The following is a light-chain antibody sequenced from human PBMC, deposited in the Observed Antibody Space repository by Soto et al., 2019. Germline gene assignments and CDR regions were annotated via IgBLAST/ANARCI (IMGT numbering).Light chain of an antibody. CDR2: YDD. CDR1: RSNIGKNA. CDR3: AAWDDSLNGVV. J-gene: IGLJ2*01. Sequence: QSVLTQPPSVSEAPRQRVTISCSGSRSNIGKNAVNWYQQLPGKAPKLLIYYDDLMPSGVSDRFSGSKSGTSASLAISGLQSEDEADYYCAAWDDSLNGVVFGGGTKLTVL. V-gene: IGLV1-36*01.